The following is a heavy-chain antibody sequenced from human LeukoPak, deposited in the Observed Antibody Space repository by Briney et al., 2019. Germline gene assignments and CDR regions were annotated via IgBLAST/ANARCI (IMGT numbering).Heavy chain of an antibody. V-gene: IGHV3-21*01. J-gene: IGHJ4*02. CDR3: ARATTAMVTF. D-gene: IGHD5-18*01. Sequence: PGRSLRLSCAASGFTFSSYSMNWVRQAPGKGLEWVSSISSSSSYIYYADSVKGRFTISRDNAKNSLYLQMNSLRAEDTAVYYCARATTAMVTFWGQGTLVTVSS. CDR2: ISSSSSYI. CDR1: GFTFSSYS.